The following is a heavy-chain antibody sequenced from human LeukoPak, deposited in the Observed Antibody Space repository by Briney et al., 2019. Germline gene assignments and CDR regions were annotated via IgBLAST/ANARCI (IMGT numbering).Heavy chain of an antibody. CDR3: ARVPPLRLRFSRGRYYYYYMDV. CDR1: GYTFTSYD. Sequence: ASVKVSCKASGYTFTSYDINWVRQATGQGLEWMGWMNPNSGNTGYAQKFQGRVTMTRNTSISTAYMELSSLRSEDTAVYYCARVPPLRLRFSRGRYYYYYMDVWGKGTTVTASS. D-gene: IGHD5-12*01. V-gene: IGHV1-8*01. J-gene: IGHJ6*03. CDR2: MNPNSGNT.